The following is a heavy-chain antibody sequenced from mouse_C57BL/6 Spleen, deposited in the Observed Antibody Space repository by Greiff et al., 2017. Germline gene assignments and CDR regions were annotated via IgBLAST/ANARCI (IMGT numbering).Heavy chain of an antibody. V-gene: IGHV1-82*01. CDR3: ARYYGYAMDY. Sequence: QVQLQQSGPELVKPGASVKISCKASGYAFSSSWMNWVKQRPGKGLEWIGRIYPGDGDTNYNGKFKGKATLTADKSSSTAYMQLSSLTSEDSAVXFCARYYGYAMDYWGQGTSVTVSS. CDR2: IYPGDGDT. J-gene: IGHJ4*01. D-gene: IGHD1-1*01. CDR1: GYAFSSSW.